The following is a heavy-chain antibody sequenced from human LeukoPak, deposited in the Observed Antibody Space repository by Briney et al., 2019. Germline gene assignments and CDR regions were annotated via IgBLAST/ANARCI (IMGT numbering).Heavy chain of an antibody. D-gene: IGHD3-22*01. V-gene: IGHV3-11*04. CDR1: GFTFSDYY. CDR3: AREEYYYDSSGYPWYFDL. Sequence: GGSLRLSCAASGFTFSDYYMSWIRQAPGKGLEWVSYISSSGSTIYYADSVKGRFTISRDNAKNSLYLQMNSLRAEDTAVYYCAREEYYYDSSGYPWYFDLWGRGTLVTVSS. CDR2: ISSSGSTI. J-gene: IGHJ2*01.